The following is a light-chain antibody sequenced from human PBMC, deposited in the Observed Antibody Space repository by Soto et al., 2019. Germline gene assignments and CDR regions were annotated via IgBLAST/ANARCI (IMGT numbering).Light chain of an antibody. J-gene: IGKJ1*01. CDR3: HQYVSSPRT. CDR2: GAS. Sequence: PGDRATLSCRASQGVSTNFLAWYQQKPGQAPRLLIYGASIRATGIPDRFSGSGSGTDFTLTIRRLEPEDVAMYFCHQYVSSPRTFGQGTKVEIK. V-gene: IGKV3-20*01. CDR1: QGVSTNF.